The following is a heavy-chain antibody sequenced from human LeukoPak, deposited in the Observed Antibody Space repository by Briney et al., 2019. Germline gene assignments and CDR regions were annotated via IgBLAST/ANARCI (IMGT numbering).Heavy chain of an antibody. CDR2: ISSSGSTI. CDR1: GFTFSDYY. V-gene: IGHV3-11*01. CDR3: AREISLHDSSGFRIL. Sequence: GGSLRLSCAASGFTFSDYYMSWIRQAPGKGLEWVSYISSSGSTIYYADSVKGRFTISRDNAKNSLYLQMNSLRAEDTAVYYCAREISLHDSSGFRILWGQGTLVTVSS. D-gene: IGHD3-22*01. J-gene: IGHJ4*02.